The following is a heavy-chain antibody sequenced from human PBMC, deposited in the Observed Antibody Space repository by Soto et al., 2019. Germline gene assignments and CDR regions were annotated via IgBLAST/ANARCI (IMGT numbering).Heavy chain of an antibody. J-gene: IGHJ6*03. CDR3: AKNWGIDYYYYMDV. D-gene: IGHD3-16*01. Sequence: EVQLLESGGGLVQPGGSLRLSCAASGFTFSSYAMSWVRQAPGKGLEWVSAISGSGGSYYYADYVKGRFTSSRDNSKNTLYLQMNSLRAEDTAVYYCAKNWGIDYYYYMDVWGKGTPVTVSS. CDR1: GFTFSSYA. V-gene: IGHV3-23*01. CDR2: ISGSGGSY.